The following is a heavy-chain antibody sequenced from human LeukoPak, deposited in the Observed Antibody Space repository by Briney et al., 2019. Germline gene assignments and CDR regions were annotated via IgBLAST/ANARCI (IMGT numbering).Heavy chain of an antibody. CDR2: ISSSSSTI. J-gene: IGHJ4*02. CDR1: GFTFSSYS. Sequence: QPGGSLRLSCAASGFTFSSYSMNWVRQAPGKGLEWVSYISSSSSTIYYADSVKGRFTISRDNAKYSLYLQMNSLRAEDTAVYYCVRGSYGAYDYWGQGSLVTVSS. D-gene: IGHD4-17*01. CDR3: VRGSYGAYDY. V-gene: IGHV3-48*04.